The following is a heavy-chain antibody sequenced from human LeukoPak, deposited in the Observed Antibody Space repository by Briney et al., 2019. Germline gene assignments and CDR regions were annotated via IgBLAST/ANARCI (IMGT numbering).Heavy chain of an antibody. CDR2: IRSKANSYST. D-gene: IGHD3-22*01. CDR3: TRAYYDSSGYHKRGYYYYYMDV. Sequence: GGSLRLSCTASGFTFSNYAMSWVRQASGKGLEWVGRIRSKANSYSTAYAASVKGRFTISRDDSKNTAYLQMNSLKTEDTAVYYCTRAYYDSSGYHKRGYYYYYMDVWGKGTTVTVSS. J-gene: IGHJ6*03. CDR1: GFTFSNYA. V-gene: IGHV3-73*01.